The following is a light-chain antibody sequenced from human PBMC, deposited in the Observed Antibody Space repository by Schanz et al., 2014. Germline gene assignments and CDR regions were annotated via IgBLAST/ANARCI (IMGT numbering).Light chain of an antibody. CDR1: SSNIGENA. V-gene: IGLV1-44*01. J-gene: IGLJ2*01. Sequence: QSVLTQPPSASGTPGQRVTISCSGTSSNIGENAVNWYQQLPGTAPKLLIYSNNQRPSGVPDRFSGSKSGTSASLAITGLQAEDEAVYYCSSYAGSNNVVFGGGTKLTVL. CDR3: SSYAGSNNVV. CDR2: SNN.